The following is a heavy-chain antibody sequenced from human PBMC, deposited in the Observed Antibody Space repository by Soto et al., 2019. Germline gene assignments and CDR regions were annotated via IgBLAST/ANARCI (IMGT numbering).Heavy chain of an antibody. Sequence: GGSLRLSCAGSGFTLNSYSMNWVRQAPGKGLEWVSYLSISRSTIYYADSVKGRFTISRDDAKNSLYLQMNSLRDDDTAVYFCVRGRSDSLMDVWGQGTTVTVSS. J-gene: IGHJ6*02. CDR2: LSISRSTI. V-gene: IGHV3-48*02. CDR3: VRGRSDSLMDV. CDR1: GFTLNSYS.